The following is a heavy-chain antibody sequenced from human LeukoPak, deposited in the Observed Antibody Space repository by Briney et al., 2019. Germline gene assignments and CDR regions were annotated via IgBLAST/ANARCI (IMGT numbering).Heavy chain of an antibody. CDR3: ARDGGYYYDT. CDR1: GFTFSSFG. J-gene: IGHJ4*02. CDR2: ISYDGTYK. Sequence: GGSLRLPCAASGFTFSSFGMHWVRQAPGKGLEWVAVISYDGTYKYYADSVKGRFTISRDNSKNTLYLQMSSLRAEDTAVYYCARDGGYYYDTWGQGTLVTVSS. V-gene: IGHV3-30*19. D-gene: IGHD3-22*01.